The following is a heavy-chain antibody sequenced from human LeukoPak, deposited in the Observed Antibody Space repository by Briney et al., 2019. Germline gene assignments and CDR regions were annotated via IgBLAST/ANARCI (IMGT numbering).Heavy chain of an antibody. J-gene: IGHJ6*02. V-gene: IGHV3-23*01. CDR3: AKGYGSGSPDIMDV. CDR2: ISGSGGST. Sequence: GGSLRLSCAASGFTFSSYAMSWVRQAPGKGLEWVSAISGSGGSTYYADSVKGRFTISRDNSKNTLYLQMNSLRAENTAVCYCAKGYGSGSPDIMDVWGQGTTVTVSS. CDR1: GFTFSSYA. D-gene: IGHD3-10*01.